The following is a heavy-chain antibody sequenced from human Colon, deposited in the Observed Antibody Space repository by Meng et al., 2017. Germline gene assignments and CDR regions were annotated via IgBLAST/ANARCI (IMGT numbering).Heavy chain of an antibody. CDR1: GGSISTSGYY. CDR2: IGHSGFT. CDR3: VRSSAWVRTGFDP. J-gene: IGHJ5*02. Sequence: QPQLQESGPGLVRLSEALSLTCSVSGGSISTSGYYLGWIRQPPGKGLEWIGSIGHSGFTYYTPSLKSRVTVSIDTSRNQFSLWLTSVTAADTAVYYCVRSSAWVRTGFDPWGQGTLVTVSS. D-gene: IGHD6-19*01. V-gene: IGHV4-39*01.